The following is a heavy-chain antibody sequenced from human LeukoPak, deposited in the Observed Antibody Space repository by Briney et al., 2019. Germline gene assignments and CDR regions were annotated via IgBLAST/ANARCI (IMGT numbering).Heavy chain of an antibody. D-gene: IGHD3-22*01. CDR1: GFTFTNAW. Sequence: GGSLRLSCAASGFTFTNAWMSWVRQVPGKGLDWVGRIQSKSDGGTTEYAAPVKGRFTISRDDSKNTLYLQMNSLKIEDTGVYYCTTPEPRDDSSGYSVNDPFDIWGQGTMVTVSS. CDR3: TTPEPRDDSSGYSVNDPFDI. J-gene: IGHJ3*02. CDR2: IQSKSDGGTT. V-gene: IGHV3-15*01.